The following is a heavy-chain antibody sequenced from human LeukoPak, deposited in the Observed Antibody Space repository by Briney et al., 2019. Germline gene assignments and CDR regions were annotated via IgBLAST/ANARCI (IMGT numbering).Heavy chain of an antibody. CDR1: GFTFSSYS. V-gene: IGHV3-21*01. CDR2: TSSSSSYI. J-gene: IGHJ4*02. D-gene: IGHD3-3*01. Sequence: GGSLRLSCAASGFTFSSYSMNWVRQAPGKGLEWVSSTSSSSSYIYYADSVKGRFTISRDNAKNSLYLQMNSLRAEDTAVYYCARDRLNYDFWSGYYSGIDYWGQGTLVTVSS. CDR3: ARDRLNYDFWSGYYSGIDY.